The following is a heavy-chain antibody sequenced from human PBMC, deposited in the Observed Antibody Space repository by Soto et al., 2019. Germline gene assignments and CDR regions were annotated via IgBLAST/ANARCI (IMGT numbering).Heavy chain of an antibody. Sequence: QVQLQESGPGLVKPSGTLSLSCAVSGDSISNDNWWSWIRQPPGKGLEWIGDIYHSGRTNYSPSLRSRVTMSVDTSNNHFSLRLESVTAADTAFYFCARVEHNSGWRIFDYWGQGSLITVSS. D-gene: IGHD6-19*01. CDR1: GDSISNDNW. J-gene: IGHJ4*02. CDR2: IYHSGRT. CDR3: ARVEHNSGWRIFDY. V-gene: IGHV4-4*02.